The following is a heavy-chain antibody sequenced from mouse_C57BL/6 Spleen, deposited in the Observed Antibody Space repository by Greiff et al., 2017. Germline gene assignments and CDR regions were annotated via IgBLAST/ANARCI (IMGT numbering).Heavy chain of an antibody. CDR2: INPSSGYT. D-gene: IGHD4-1*01. CDR1: GYTFTSYT. V-gene: IGHV1-4*01. Sequence: VQGVESGAELARPGASVKMSCKASGYTFTSYTMHWVKQRPGQGLEWIGYINPSSGYTKYNQKFKDKATLTADKSSSTAYMQLSSLTSEDSAVYYCAGLGQDGVYFDYWGQGTTLTVSS. J-gene: IGHJ2*01. CDR3: AGLGQDGVYFDY.